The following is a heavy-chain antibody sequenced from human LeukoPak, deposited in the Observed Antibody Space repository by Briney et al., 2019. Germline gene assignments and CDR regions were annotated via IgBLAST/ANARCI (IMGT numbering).Heavy chain of an antibody. CDR3: ARTHGSGSYYKGSIDY. D-gene: IGHD3-10*01. V-gene: IGHV4-38-2*02. Sequence: SETLSLTCTVSGYSISSGYYWGWIRQPPGKGLEWIGSIYHSGSTYYNPSLKSRVTISVDTSKNQFYLKLSSVTAADTAVYYCARTHGSGSYYKGSIDYWGQGTLVTVSS. CDR2: IYHSGST. CDR1: GYSISSGYY. J-gene: IGHJ4*02.